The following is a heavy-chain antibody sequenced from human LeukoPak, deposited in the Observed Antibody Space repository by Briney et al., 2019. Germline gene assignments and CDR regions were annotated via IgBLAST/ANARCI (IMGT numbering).Heavy chain of an antibody. CDR1: RGTFTSYA. Sequence: ASVKVSCKASRGTFTSYAISWVRQAPGQGLEWMGGIIPIFGTANYAQKFQGRVTITADESTSTAYMEPSSLRSEDTAVYYCARRIMGGYCSSTSCYKNGWFDPWGQGTLVTVST. J-gene: IGHJ5*02. CDR3: ARRIMGGYCSSTSCYKNGWFDP. D-gene: IGHD2-2*02. V-gene: IGHV1-69*13. CDR2: IIPIFGTA.